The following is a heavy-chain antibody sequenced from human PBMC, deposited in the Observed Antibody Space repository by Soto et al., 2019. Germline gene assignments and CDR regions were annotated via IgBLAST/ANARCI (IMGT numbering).Heavy chain of an antibody. J-gene: IGHJ4*02. Sequence: AAVQGSCLASGYTFTDHYIHWLRQAPGQSLEWMGWINPYSGGTHFARKFQDRVTMARDTSVSTAYMELSSLKSDDTAVYYCARPKYGETYFDSWGQGTVVTSPQ. CDR2: INPYSGGT. D-gene: IGHD2-21*01. CDR1: GYTFTDHY. CDR3: ARPKYGETYFDS. V-gene: IGHV1-2*02.